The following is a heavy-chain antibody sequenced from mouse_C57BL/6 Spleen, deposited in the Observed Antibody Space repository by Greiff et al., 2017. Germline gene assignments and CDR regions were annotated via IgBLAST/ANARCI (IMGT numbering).Heavy chain of an antibody. Sequence: EVKLVESGGGLVKPGGSLKLSCAASGFTFSSYAMSWVRQTPEKRLEWVATISDGGSYTYYPDNVKGRFTISRDNAKNNLYLQMSHLKSEDTAMYYCARDGYSAWFAYWGQGALGTVSA. J-gene: IGHJ3*01. D-gene: IGHD2-3*01. CDR3: ARDGYSAWFAY. CDR2: ISDGGSYT. CDR1: GFTFSSYA. V-gene: IGHV5-4*01.